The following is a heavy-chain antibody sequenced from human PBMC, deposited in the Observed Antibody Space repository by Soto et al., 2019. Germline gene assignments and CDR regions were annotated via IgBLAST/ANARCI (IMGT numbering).Heavy chain of an antibody. CDR1: GYTFTSYG. D-gene: IGHD3-22*01. Sequence: ASVKVSCKASGYTFTSYGISWVRQAPGQGLEWMGWISAYNGNTNYAQKLQGRVTMTTDTSTSTAYMELRSPRSDDTAVYYCARGDYYDSSGLCWFDPWGQGTLVTVSS. V-gene: IGHV1-18*01. CDR3: ARGDYYDSSGLCWFDP. CDR2: ISAYNGNT. J-gene: IGHJ5*02.